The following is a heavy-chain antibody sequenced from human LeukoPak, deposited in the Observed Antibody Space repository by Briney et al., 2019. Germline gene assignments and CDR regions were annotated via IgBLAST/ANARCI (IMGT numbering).Heavy chain of an antibody. Sequence: GGSLRLSCAASGFTFGDSAMTWVRQAPGKGLEWISAISAGGGVTIYADSVQDRFTMSRDNSRNTLYLQMNSLRIDDTAIYYCAKGGNNAPLDYWGQGTLVTVSS. V-gene: IGHV3-23*01. CDR3: AKGGNNAPLDY. D-gene: IGHD3-16*01. J-gene: IGHJ4*02. CDR1: GFTFGDSA. CDR2: ISAGGGVT.